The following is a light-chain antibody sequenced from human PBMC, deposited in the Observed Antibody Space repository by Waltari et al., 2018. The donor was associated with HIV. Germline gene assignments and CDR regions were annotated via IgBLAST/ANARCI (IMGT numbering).Light chain of an antibody. V-gene: IGLV1-47*01. CDR3: ATWDDSLIWV. J-gene: IGLJ3*02. Sequence: QPVFTQPPSASGTPGHGVTISCSGSNSNIGTNSVYWYQHLPGMAPKLLVYRNKRRPSGIPDRFSGSRSVTSASLSISGLRSEDEADYYCATWDDSLIWVFGGGTKLTVL. CDR2: RNK. CDR1: NSNIGTNS.